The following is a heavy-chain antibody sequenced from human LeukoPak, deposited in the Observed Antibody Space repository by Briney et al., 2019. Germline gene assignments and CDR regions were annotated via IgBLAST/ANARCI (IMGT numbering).Heavy chain of an antibody. CDR1: GFTFSTYS. CDR3: ARSGYCTSSSCLNGRGAFDI. D-gene: IGHD2-2*01. J-gene: IGHJ3*02. V-gene: IGHV3-48*04. Sequence: PGGSLRVSCAASGFTFSTYSMNWVRQAPGKGLEWVSYISSSSSAIYYADSVKGRFSISRDNAKNSLYLQMNSLRAEDTAVYYCARSGYCTSSSCLNGRGAFDIWGQGTMVTVSS. CDR2: ISSSSSAI.